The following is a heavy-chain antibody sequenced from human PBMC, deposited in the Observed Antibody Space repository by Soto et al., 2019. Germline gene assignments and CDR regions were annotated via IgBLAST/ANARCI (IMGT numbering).Heavy chain of an antibody. CDR1: GFTFSSYE. J-gene: IGHJ5*02. V-gene: IGHV3-48*03. D-gene: IGHD3-16*02. CDR2: ISSSGSTI. Sequence: GGSLRLSCAASGFTFSSYEMNWVRQAPGKGLEWVSYISSSGSTIYYADSVKGRFTISRDNAKNSLYLQMNSLRAEDTAVYYCARVWGSYQAPSGGAGFDPWGQGTLVTVST. CDR3: ARVWGSYQAPSGGAGFDP.